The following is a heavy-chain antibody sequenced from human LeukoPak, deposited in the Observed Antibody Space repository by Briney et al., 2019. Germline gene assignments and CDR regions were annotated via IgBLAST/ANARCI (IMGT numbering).Heavy chain of an antibody. D-gene: IGHD1-26*01. J-gene: IGHJ4*02. CDR1: GFTFSSYG. Sequence: PGGSLRLSCAASGFTFSSYGMHWFRQAPGKGLEWVANIKYDGREKQYVDSVKGRFTISRDNAKNSLFLQMNSLRAEDTAVYYCARYLNSGPEDFWGQGTLVTVSS. CDR2: IKYDGREK. V-gene: IGHV3-7*01. CDR3: ARYLNSGPEDF.